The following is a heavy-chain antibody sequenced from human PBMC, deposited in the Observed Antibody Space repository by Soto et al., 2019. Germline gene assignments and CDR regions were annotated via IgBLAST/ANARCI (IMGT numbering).Heavy chain of an antibody. Sequence: QVQLVESGGGLVKPGGSLRLSCEASGFTFSDYYMTWFRQAPGKGLEWVSSISHSGTTADSADTVKGRFAISRDNGKKALFLPLVRLAAEGTDVYYCGREPKYSGFDRIGRPRHIYSGLDVWGPGTTVTVSS. CDR1: GFTFSDYY. D-gene: IGHD2-21*01. CDR2: ISHSGTTA. V-gene: IGHV3-11*01. J-gene: IGHJ6*02. CDR3: GREPKYSGFDRIGRPRHIYSGLDV.